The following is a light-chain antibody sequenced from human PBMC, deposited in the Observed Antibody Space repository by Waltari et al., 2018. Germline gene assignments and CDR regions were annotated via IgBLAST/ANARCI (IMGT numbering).Light chain of an antibody. V-gene: IGKV1-39*01. J-gene: IGKJ2*01. CDR3: QQSYGTPPYT. CDR1: QNIPSS. Sequence: DIQMAQTPYSLPASVGDRVAITCRASQNIPSSLNLYQQKPQKAPNLLIYAASTLERGVPSRFTGSGSGTDFTLTISGLQPEDFATYYCQQSYGTPPYTFGPGTKLEMK. CDR2: AAS.